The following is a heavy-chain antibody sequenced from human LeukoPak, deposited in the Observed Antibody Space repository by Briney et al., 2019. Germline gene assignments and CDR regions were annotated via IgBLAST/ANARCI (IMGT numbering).Heavy chain of an antibody. CDR3: AKRYIANTGPIDY. V-gene: IGHV3-23*01. CDR1: GFTFTSYA. Sequence: GGSLRLSCAASGFTFTSYAMSWIRQAPGKGLEWVSAISGGGENTYYADSVKGRFTISRDNFKRTLYLEMNSLRAEDTAVYYCAKRYIANTGPIDYWGQGTLVTVSS. J-gene: IGHJ4*02. D-gene: IGHD1-1*01. CDR2: ISGGGENT.